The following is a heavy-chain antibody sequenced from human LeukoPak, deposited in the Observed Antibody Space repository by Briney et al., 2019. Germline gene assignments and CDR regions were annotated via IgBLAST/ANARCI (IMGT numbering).Heavy chain of an antibody. Sequence: ASVKVSCKASGGTFSSYAISWVRQAPGQGLEWMGGIIPIFGTANYAQKFQGRVTITTDESTSTAYMELSSLRSDDTAVYYCARAPLRFLEWPRGWGTRDWGQGTLVTVSS. V-gene: IGHV1-69*05. CDR2: IIPIFGTA. CDR1: GGTFSSYA. D-gene: IGHD3-3*01. J-gene: IGHJ4*02. CDR3: ARAPLRFLEWPRGWGTRD.